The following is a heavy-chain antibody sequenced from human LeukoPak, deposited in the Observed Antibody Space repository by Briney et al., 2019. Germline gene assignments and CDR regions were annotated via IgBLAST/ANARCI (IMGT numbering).Heavy chain of an antibody. V-gene: IGHV3-66*01. D-gene: IGHD3-3*01. J-gene: IGHJ4*02. CDR3: ARCPSDFYFDS. Sequence: PGGSLRLSCAASGFTFSSYSMNWVRQAPGKGLEWVSIIYSGGTTYYADSVKGRFTISRDNSKNTLYLQMNSLRAEDTAVYYCARCPSDFYFDSWGQGILVTVSS. CDR2: IYSGGTT. CDR1: GFTFSSYS.